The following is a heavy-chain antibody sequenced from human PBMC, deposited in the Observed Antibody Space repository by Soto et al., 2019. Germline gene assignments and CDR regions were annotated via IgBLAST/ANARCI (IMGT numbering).Heavy chain of an antibody. J-gene: IGHJ6*02. CDR1: GYTFTGYY. CDR3: ARGIVVGGAAITYSYYGMDF. CDR2: INPNSGGT. V-gene: IGHV1-2*04. Sequence: ASVKVSCKASGYTFTGYYMHWVRQAPGQGLEWMGWINPNSGGTNYAQKFQGWVTMTRDTSISTAYMELSRLRSDDTAVYYCARGIVVGGAAITYSYYGMDFWGQATTVTGS. D-gene: IGHD2-15*01.